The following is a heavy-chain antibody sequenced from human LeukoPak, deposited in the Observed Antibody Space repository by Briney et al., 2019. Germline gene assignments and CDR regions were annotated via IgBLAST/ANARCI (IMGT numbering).Heavy chain of an antibody. V-gene: IGHV1-69*05. CDR3: ARAGYYDYVWPFY. CDR2: IIPIFGTA. Sequence: ASVKVSCKASGGTFSSYAISWVRQAPGQGLEWMGGIIPIFGTANYAQKFQGRVTITTDESTSTAYKELSSLRSEDTAVYYCARAGYYDYVWPFYWGQGTLVTVSS. CDR1: GGTFSSYA. D-gene: IGHD3-16*01. J-gene: IGHJ4*02.